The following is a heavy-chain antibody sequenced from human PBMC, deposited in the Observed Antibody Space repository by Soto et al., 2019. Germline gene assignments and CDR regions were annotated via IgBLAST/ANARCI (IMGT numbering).Heavy chain of an antibody. Sequence: SVKVSCKASVGTLSSYTFSWVRQAPGQGLEWMGRVIPNLGVTNYAKKFQGRFTIVVDTSTSTAYMELNSLRYEDTAVYYCARDKGYCSDTSCPDFDYWGQGTRVTVSS. CDR1: VGTLSSYT. D-gene: IGHD2-15*01. V-gene: IGHV1-69*04. CDR3: ARDKGYCSDTSCPDFDY. J-gene: IGHJ4*02. CDR2: VIPNLGVT.